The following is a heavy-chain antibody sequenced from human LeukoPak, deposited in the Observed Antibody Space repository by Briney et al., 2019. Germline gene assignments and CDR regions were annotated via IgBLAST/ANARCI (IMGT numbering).Heavy chain of an antibody. CDR3: AKSLAVPGSPDY. CDR2: VSGSGGNT. V-gene: IGHV3-23*01. J-gene: IGHJ4*02. CDR1: GFTFTNSA. D-gene: IGHD6-19*01. Sequence: PGGSLRLSCAASGFTFTNSAMTWVRQAPGKGLEWVSTVSGSGGNTYYADSVKGRFTISRDNSENTLYLQMNSLRAQDTAVYYYAKSLAVPGSPDYWGQGTLVTVSS.